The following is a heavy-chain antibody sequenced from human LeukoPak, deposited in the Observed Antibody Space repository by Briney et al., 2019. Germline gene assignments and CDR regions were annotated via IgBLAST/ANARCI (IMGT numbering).Heavy chain of an antibody. Sequence: ASVKVSCKASGYTFTGYYMHWVRQAPGQGLEWMGWINPNSGGTNYAQKFQGRVTMTRDTSISTAYMELSRLRSDDTAVYYCASICSSTSCYGHWFDPWGRGTLVTVSS. CDR3: ASICSSTSCYGHWFDP. J-gene: IGHJ5*02. CDR2: INPNSGGT. D-gene: IGHD2-2*01. V-gene: IGHV1-2*02. CDR1: GYTFTGYY.